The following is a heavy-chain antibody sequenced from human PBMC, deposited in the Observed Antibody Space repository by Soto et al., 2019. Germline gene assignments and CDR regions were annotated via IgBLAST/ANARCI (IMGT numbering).Heavy chain of an antibody. V-gene: IGHV3-23*01. CDR3: AKLRDFVVLPAGILYY. Sequence: GGSLRLSCAASGFTFSSYGISWIRLSPGKGLEWVSVISGGGDTTYYTPSVKGRFTISRDDFRNTLYLQMNSLRTEDTAIYYCAKLRDFVVLPAGILYYWGPGTLVTVS. D-gene: IGHD2-8*01. J-gene: IGHJ4*02. CDR1: GFTFSSYG. CDR2: ISGGGDTT.